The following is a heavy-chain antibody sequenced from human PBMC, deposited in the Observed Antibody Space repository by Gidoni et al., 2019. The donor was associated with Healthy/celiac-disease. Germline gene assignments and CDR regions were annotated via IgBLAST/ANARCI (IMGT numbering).Heavy chain of an antibody. CDR2: ISGSGGST. J-gene: IGHJ4*02. V-gene: IGHV3-23*01. CDR3: AKELGVAGKDPYYFDY. Sequence: EVQLLESGGGLVQPGGSLRLSCAASRFTFSIYARSWVRQAPGKGLEWVSAISGSGGSTYYADSVKGRFTISRDNSKNTLYLQMNSLRAEDTAVYYCAKELGVAGKDPYYFDYWGQGTLVTVSS. D-gene: IGHD6-19*01. CDR1: RFTFSIYA.